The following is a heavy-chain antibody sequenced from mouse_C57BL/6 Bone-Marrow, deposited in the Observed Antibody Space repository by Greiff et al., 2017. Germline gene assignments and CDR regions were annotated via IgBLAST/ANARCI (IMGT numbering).Heavy chain of an antibody. CDR2: IYPRDGST. J-gene: IGHJ1*03. CDR1: GYTFTSYD. Sequence: VQLKESGPELVKPGASVKLSCKASGYTFTSYDINWVKQRPGQGLEWIGWIYPRDGSTKYNEKFKGKATLTVDTSSSTAYMELHSLTSEDSAVYFCASGGTKYFDVWGTGTTVTVSS. V-gene: IGHV1-85*01. D-gene: IGHD2-14*01. CDR3: ASGGTKYFDV.